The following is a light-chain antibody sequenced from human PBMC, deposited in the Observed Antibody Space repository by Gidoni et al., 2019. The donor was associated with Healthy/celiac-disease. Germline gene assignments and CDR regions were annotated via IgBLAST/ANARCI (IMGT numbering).Light chain of an antibody. Sequence: DIVMTQSPDSLAVSLGGRATINCKSSQSVLYSSNNKNYLAWYQQKPGQPPKLLIYWASTRESGVPDRFSGSGSGTDFTLTISSLQAEDVAVYYCQQYYSTPTFXGXTKVXIK. V-gene: IGKV4-1*01. CDR3: QQYYSTPT. CDR1: QSVLYSSNNKNY. CDR2: WAS. J-gene: IGKJ4*01.